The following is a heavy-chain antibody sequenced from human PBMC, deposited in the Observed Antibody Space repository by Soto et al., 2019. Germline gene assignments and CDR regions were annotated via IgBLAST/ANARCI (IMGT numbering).Heavy chain of an antibody. J-gene: IGHJ3*02. V-gene: IGHV3-74*01. CDR2: INSDGSST. D-gene: IGHD6-13*01. CDR3: ARGGKSSSWYEPTPTDAFDI. CDR1: GSTFSSYW. Sequence: QPGGSLRLSCAASGSTFSSYWMHWVRQAPGKGLVWVSRINSDGSSTSYADSVKGRFTISRDNAKNTLYLQMNSLRAEDTAVYYCARGGKSSSWYEPTPTDAFDIWGQGTMVTVSS.